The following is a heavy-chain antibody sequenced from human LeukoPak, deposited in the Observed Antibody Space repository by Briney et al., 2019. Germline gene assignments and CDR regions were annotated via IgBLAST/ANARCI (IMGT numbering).Heavy chain of an antibody. D-gene: IGHD6-13*01. Sequence: SETLSLTCTVSGGSISSYYWSWIRQPPGKGLEWIGYIYYSGSTNYNPSLKSRVTISVDTSKNQFSLKLSSVTAADTAVYYCASTNGGYRSWFDPWGQGTLVTVSS. CDR3: ASTNGGYRSWFDP. J-gene: IGHJ5*02. V-gene: IGHV4-59*08. CDR1: GGSISSYY. CDR2: IYYSGST.